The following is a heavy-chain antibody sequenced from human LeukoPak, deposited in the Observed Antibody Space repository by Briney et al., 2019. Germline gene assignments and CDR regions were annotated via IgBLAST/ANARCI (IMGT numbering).Heavy chain of an antibody. D-gene: IGHD6-13*01. Sequence: SQTLSLTCAIFGDSVSRATAAWNCVRQSPSRGLEWLGRTYYRYKWYNDYAVSVKSRITINQDTSKNQFSLQLNAVTPEDTAVYYCVRDRGGSSWYYFDNWGQGSLVTVSS. CDR3: VRDRGGSSWYYFDN. J-gene: IGHJ4*02. CDR1: GDSVSRATAA. V-gene: IGHV6-1*01. CDR2: TYYRYKWYN.